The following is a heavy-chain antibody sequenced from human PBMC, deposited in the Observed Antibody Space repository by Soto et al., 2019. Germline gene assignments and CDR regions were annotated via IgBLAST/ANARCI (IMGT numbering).Heavy chain of an antibody. J-gene: IGHJ5*02. D-gene: IGHD2-2*01. CDR1: GGSFSGDH. CDR3: ARRYCSTTSCLAGFDP. CDR2: ISHSGST. V-gene: IGHV4-34*01. Sequence: SETLSLTCAVYGGSFSGDHWTWIRQPPGKGLEWIGEISHSGSTNCNPSLKSRVTISVDTSKNQFSLKLNSVTAADTAVYYCARRYCSTTSCLAGFDPWGRGXLVTVSS.